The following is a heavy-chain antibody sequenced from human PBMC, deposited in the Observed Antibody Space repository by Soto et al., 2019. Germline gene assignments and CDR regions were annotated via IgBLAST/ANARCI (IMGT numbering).Heavy chain of an antibody. J-gene: IGHJ4*02. CDR1: GGTFSSYT. CDR2: IIPILGIA. D-gene: IGHD4-17*01. CDR3: VTYYGDYL. Sequence: QVQLVQSGAAVKKPGSSVKVSSKASGGTFSSYTISWVRQAPGQGLEWMGRIIPILGIANYAQKFQGRVTITADKSTSTAYMELSSLRSEDTAVYYCVTYYGDYLWGQGTLVAVSS. V-gene: IGHV1-69*02.